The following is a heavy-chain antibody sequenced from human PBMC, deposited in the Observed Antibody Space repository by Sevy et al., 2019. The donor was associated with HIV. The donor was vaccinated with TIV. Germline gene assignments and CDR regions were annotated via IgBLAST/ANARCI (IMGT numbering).Heavy chain of an antibody. V-gene: IGHV1-69*11. J-gene: IGHJ6*03. Sequence: ASVKVSCKASGGTFSSYAISWVRQAPGQGLEWMGRIIPILGTANYAQKFQGRVTITADESTSTGYMEVSSLRAEDTAVYYCARDRRLEVTPPYYYYMDVWGKWTTFTVSS. CDR2: IIPILGTA. CDR3: ARDRRLEVTPPYYYYMDV. CDR1: GGTFSSYA. D-gene: IGHD3-3*01.